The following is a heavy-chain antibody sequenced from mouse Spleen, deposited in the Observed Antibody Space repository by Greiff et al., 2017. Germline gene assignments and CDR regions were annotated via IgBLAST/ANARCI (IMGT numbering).Heavy chain of an antibody. Sequence: QVQLKESGPELVKPGASVKISCKASGYAFSSSWMNWVKQRPGKGLEWIGRIYPGDGDTNYNGKFKVKATLTADKSSSTAYMQLSSLTSEDSAVYFCATSSTATIAYWGQGTLVTVSA. CDR2: IYPGDGDT. CDR1: GYAFSSSW. CDR3: ATSSTATIAY. J-gene: IGHJ3*01. D-gene: IGHD1-2*01. V-gene: IGHV1-82*01.